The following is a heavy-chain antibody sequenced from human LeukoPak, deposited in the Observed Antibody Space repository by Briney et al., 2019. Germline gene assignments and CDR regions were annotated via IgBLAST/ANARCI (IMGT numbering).Heavy chain of an antibody. V-gene: IGHV1-46*01. D-gene: IGHD5-24*01. CDR3: ARVPEAGYNPDY. Sequence: PVKVSCKASGYTLTNHYMYWVRQAPGQGVEWMGIIHPSGDRTRYAQKFQGRVTMTSDTSTSTVYMELSSLRSEDTAVYYCARVPEAGYNPDYWGQGTLVTVSA. CDR1: GYTLTNHY. CDR2: IHPSGDRT. J-gene: IGHJ4*02.